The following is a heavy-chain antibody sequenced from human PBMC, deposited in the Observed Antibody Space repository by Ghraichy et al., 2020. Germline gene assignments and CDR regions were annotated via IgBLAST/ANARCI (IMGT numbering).Heavy chain of an antibody. D-gene: IGHD2-2*02. J-gene: IGHJ6*02. V-gene: IGHV1-2*06. Sequence: ASVKVSCKASGFTFLDYQIHWVRHTPGQGLELKGRVKTNSGATRDEQSFQGRVTMTRDTSITTAYMELSSLRSDDKAVYYCTRQLLYPGRYYGLDVWGQGTMITVSS. CDR2: VKTNSGAT. CDR3: TRQLLYPGRYYGLDV. CDR1: GFTFLDYQ.